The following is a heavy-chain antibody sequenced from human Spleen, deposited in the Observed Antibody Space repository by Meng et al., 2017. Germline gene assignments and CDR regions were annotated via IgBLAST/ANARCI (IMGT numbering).Heavy chain of an antibody. Sequence: LKISCAASGFTFSSYAMSWVRQAPGKGLEWVSYITGSGGSTYYADSVEGRFTISRDNSKSTLYLQMSRLRAEDTAVYFCAKDGTTGDYFDYWGQGTLVTVSS. V-gene: IGHV3-23*01. J-gene: IGHJ4*02. CDR3: AKDGTTGDYFDY. CDR1: GFTFSSYA. D-gene: IGHD7-27*01. CDR2: ITGSGGST.